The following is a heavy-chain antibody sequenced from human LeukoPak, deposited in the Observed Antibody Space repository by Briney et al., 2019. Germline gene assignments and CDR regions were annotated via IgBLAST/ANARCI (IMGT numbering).Heavy chain of an antibody. CDR1: GYTLTDYY. CDR2: INPNSGDT. CDR3: ARDRLFLSYYTTSSDAFDI. V-gene: IGHV1-2*02. Sequence: ASVKVSCKASGYTLTDYYIHWVRQAPGQGLEWMGWINPNSGDTTYAQKFQGRVTMTRDTSISTAYMELSRLRSDDTAVYYCARDRLFLSYYTTSSDAFDIWGQGTMVTVSS. D-gene: IGHD3-10*01. J-gene: IGHJ3*02.